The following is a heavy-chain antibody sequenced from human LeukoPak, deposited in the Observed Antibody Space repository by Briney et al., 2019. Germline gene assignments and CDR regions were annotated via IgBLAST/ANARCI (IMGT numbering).Heavy chain of an antibody. CDR2: ISGGST. CDR3: AVAYDSSGYYAY. CDR1: GFTVSSNE. J-gene: IGHJ4*02. D-gene: IGHD3-22*01. Sequence: GGSLRLSCAASGFTVSSNEVSWVRQAPGKGLEWVSSISGGSTYYADSRKGRFTISRDNSKNTLHLQMNSLRAEDTAVYYCAVAYDSSGYYAYWGQGTLVTVSS. V-gene: IGHV3-38-3*01.